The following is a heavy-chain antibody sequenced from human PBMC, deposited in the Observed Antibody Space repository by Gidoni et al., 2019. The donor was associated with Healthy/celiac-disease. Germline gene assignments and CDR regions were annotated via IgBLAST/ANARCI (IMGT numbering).Heavy chain of an antibody. CDR3: ARGPPYYDFWSTVDY. D-gene: IGHD3-3*01. Sequence: QLQLQESCPGLVKPSETLSLTCTVSGGSISSSSYYWGWIRQPPGKGLEWIGSIYYSGSTYYNPSLKSRVTISVDTSKNQFSLKLSSVTAADTAVYYCARGPPYYDFWSTVDYWGQGTLVTVSS. CDR2: IYYSGST. J-gene: IGHJ4*02. CDR1: GGSISSSSYY. V-gene: IGHV4-39*07.